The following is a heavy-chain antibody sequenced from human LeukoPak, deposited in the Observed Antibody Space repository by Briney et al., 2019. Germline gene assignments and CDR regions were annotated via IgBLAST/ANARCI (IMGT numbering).Heavy chain of an antibody. CDR3: AWATRGIAAAGSSDDVFDI. Sequence: GGSLKLSCAASGFTFSGSAMHWVRQASGKGLEWVGCIRSKANSYATADAASVKGRFTISRDDSKNTAYLQMNSLKTEETAVYYCAWATRGIAAAGSSDDVFDIWGQGTMVTVSS. V-gene: IGHV3-73*01. J-gene: IGHJ3*02. D-gene: IGHD6-13*01. CDR2: IRSKANSYAT. CDR1: GFTFSGSA.